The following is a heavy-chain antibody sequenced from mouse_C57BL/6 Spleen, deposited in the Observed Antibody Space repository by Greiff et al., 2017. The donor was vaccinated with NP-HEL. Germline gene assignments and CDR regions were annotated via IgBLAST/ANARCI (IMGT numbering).Heavy chain of an antibody. D-gene: IGHD2-13*01. Sequence: EVMLVESGGDLVKPGGSLKLSCAASGFTFSSYGMSWVRQTPDKRLEWVATISSGGSYTYYPDSVKGRFTISRDNAKSTLYLQMSSLKSEDTAMYYCARRGDFFDYWGQGTTLTVSS. CDR2: ISSGGSYT. V-gene: IGHV5-6*02. CDR1: GFTFSSYG. J-gene: IGHJ2*01. CDR3: ARRGDFFDY.